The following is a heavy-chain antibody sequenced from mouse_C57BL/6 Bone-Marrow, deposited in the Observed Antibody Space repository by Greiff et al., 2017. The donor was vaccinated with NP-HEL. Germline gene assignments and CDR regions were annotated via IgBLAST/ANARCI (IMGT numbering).Heavy chain of an antibody. J-gene: IGHJ3*01. D-gene: IGHD2-2*01. CDR3: ARERIYYGYPAWFAY. V-gene: IGHV3-6*01. CDR2: ISYDGSN. CDR1: GYSITSGYY. Sequence: DVKLQESGPGLVKPSQSLSLTCSVTGYSITSGYYWNWIRQFPGNKLEWMGYISYDGSNNYNPSLKNRISITRDTSKNQFFLKLNSVTTEDTATYYCARERIYYGYPAWFAYWGQGTLVTVSA.